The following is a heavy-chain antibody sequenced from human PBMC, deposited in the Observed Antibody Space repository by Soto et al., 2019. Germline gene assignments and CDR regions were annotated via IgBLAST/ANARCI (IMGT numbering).Heavy chain of an antibody. CDR2: FDPEDGET. D-gene: IGHD1-1*01. CDR3: ATDPNWNDSPLGY. Sequence: ASVKVPCKVSGYTLTELSMHWVRQAPGKGLERMGGFDPEDGETIYAQKFQGRVTMTEDTSTDTAYMELSSLRSEDTAVYYCATDPNWNDSPLGYWGQGTLVTVSS. V-gene: IGHV1-24*01. CDR1: GYTLTELS. J-gene: IGHJ4*02.